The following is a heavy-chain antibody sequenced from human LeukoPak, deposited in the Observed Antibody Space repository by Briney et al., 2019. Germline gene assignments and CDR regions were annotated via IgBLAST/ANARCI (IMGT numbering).Heavy chain of an antibody. J-gene: IGHJ4*02. V-gene: IGHV1-2*06. Sequence: ASVWVSCKASGYTFTGYYMHWVRQAPGQGLEYMGRINPISGGTVYAQKFQGRVTMTRDTSIPTAYMELTRLTSDDTAVYYCARYCSSTSFYSDYWGQGTLVTVSS. CDR2: INPISGGT. D-gene: IGHD2-2*01. CDR3: ARYCSSTSFYSDY. CDR1: GYTFTGYY.